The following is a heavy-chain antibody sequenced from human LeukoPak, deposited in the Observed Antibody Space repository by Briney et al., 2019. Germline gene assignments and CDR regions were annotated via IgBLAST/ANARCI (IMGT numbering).Heavy chain of an antibody. J-gene: IGHJ6*02. D-gene: IGHD2-15*01. V-gene: IGHV4-30-4*01. CDR3: ARDKPLGYCSGGSCYSGQNEGDSNSSYYYGMDV. Sequence: SETLSLTCTVSGGSISSGDYYWSWIGQPPGEGLEWIGYIYYSGSTYYNLSLKSRVTISVDTSKNQFSLKLSSVTAADTAVYYCARDKPLGYCSGGSCYSGQNEGDSNSSYYYGMDVWGQGTTVTVSS. CDR1: GGSISSGDYY. CDR2: IYYSGST.